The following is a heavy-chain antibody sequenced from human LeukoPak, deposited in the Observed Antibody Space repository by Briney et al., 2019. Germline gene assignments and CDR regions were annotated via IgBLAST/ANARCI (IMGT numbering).Heavy chain of an antibody. CDR1: GFTFSSYW. J-gene: IGHJ3*02. Sequence: GGSLRLSRAASGFTFSSYWMSWVRQAPGKGLEWVANIKQDGSEKYYVDSVKGRFTISRDNAKNSLYLQMNSLRAEDTAVYYCARGQNTVTTTTCGAFDIWGQGTMVTVSS. CDR3: ARGQNTVTTTTCGAFDI. V-gene: IGHV3-7*01. D-gene: IGHD4-17*01. CDR2: IKQDGSEK.